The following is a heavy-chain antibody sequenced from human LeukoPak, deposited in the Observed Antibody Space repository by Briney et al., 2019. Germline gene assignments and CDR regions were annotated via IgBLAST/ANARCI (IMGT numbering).Heavy chain of an antibody. CDR1: GGSISSSSYY. CDR3: ARSYSSLFDY. J-gene: IGHJ4*02. V-gene: IGHV4-39*01. CDR2: IYYSGST. D-gene: IGHD6-13*01. Sequence: PSETLSLTCTVSGGSISSSSYYWGWIRQPPGKGLEWIGSIYYSGSTYYNPSLKSRVTISVDTSKNQFSLKLSSVTAADTAVYYCARSYSSLFDYWGQGTLVTVSS.